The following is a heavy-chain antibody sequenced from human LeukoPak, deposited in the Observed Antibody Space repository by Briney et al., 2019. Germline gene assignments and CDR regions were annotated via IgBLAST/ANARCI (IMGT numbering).Heavy chain of an antibody. D-gene: IGHD6-19*01. CDR2: ISGSGGNT. J-gene: IGHJ4*02. Sequence: GGSLRLSCAAAGFIFTNYAVSWVRQAPGKGLEWVSLISGSGGNTNYADSVKGRFTISRDDSKNTLYLQMNCMIAEDTAVYYCAKSRTGWYVFDYWGQGTLVTASA. V-gene: IGHV3-23*01. CDR3: AKSRTGWYVFDY. CDR1: GFIFTNYA.